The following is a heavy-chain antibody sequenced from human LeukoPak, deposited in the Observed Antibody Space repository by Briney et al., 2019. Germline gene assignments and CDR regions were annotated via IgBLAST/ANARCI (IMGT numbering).Heavy chain of an antibody. Sequence: GGSLRLSCAASGFSFSYFWMSWVRQPSGKGLEWVANIKQDGTEKYYVDSVKGRFTISRDNAKKSLFLQMNSLRAEDTAVYYCARDAEVGTLFGVLSRYNWFDPWGQGALVTVSS. CDR2: IKQDGTEK. CDR3: ARDAEVGTLFGVLSRYNWFDP. J-gene: IGHJ5*02. V-gene: IGHV3-7*01. CDR1: GFSFSYFW. D-gene: IGHD3-3*01.